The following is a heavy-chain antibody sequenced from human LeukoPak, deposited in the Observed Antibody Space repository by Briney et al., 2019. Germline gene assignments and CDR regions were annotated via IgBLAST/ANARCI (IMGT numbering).Heavy chain of an antibody. D-gene: IGHD6-19*01. CDR2: INSDGSST. Sequence: GGSLRLSCAASGFIFSSYWMHWVRQSPGKGLVWVSRINSDGSSTNYADSVKGRFTISRDNAKNTLYLQMNSLRAEDTAVYYCARAAGYSSGYYSGYYDYWGQGALVTVSS. V-gene: IGHV3-74*01. CDR3: ARAAGYSSGYYSGYYDY. CDR1: GFIFSSYW. J-gene: IGHJ4*02.